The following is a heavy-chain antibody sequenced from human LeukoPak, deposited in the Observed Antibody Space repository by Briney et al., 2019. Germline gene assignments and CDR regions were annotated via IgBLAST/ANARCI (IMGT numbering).Heavy chain of an antibody. CDR2: IRFDGGNK. Sequence: PGGSLRLSCAASGFTFSNYGMHWVRQAPGKGLEWVTFIRFDGGNKYYADSVKGRFTISRDNSKNTLFLQMNSLRPEDTAVYYCAKGDSTVTTPIDCWGQGTLVTVSS. CDR3: AKGDSTVTTPIDC. CDR1: GFTFSNYG. D-gene: IGHD4-17*01. V-gene: IGHV3-30*02. J-gene: IGHJ4*02.